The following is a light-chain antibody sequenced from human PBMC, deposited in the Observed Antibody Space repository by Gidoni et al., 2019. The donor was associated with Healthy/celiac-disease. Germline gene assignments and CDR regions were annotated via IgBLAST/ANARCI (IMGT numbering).Light chain of an antibody. CDR2: AAS. V-gene: IGKV1-39*01. CDR3: QQCDSTPRT. Sequence: DIQMTQSPSSLSASVGKRVTITCRASHGISSYLNWYQQKPGKAPKLLIYAASSLQSGVPSRFSGSGSGTDFTLTISSLQPEDFATYYCQQCDSTPRTFGHGTKVDIK. J-gene: IGKJ3*01. CDR1: HGISSY.